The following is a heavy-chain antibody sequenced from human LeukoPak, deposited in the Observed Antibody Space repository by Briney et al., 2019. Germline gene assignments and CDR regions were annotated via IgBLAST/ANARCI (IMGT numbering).Heavy chain of an antibody. CDR2: ISGDGGST. Sequence: GGSLRLSCAASGFTFDDYAMPWVRQAPGKGLEWVSLISGDGGSTYYADSVKGRFTISRDNSKNSLYLQMNSLRTEDTALYYCAKDLWFGELLSWGSFDYWGQGTLVTVSS. V-gene: IGHV3-43*02. D-gene: IGHD3-10*01. CDR1: GFTFDDYA. J-gene: IGHJ4*02. CDR3: AKDLWFGELLSWGSFDY.